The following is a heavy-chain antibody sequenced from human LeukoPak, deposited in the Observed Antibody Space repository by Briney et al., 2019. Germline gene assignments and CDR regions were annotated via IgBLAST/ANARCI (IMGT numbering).Heavy chain of an antibody. D-gene: IGHD3-3*01. CDR3: ARIPTYYDFWSGYSADFDY. J-gene: IGHJ4*02. V-gene: IGHV1-69*13. Sequence: SVKVSCKASGGTFSSYAISWVRQAPGHGLEWIGGIIPICGTANYAQKFQGRVTITADESTSTAYMELSSLRSGDTAVYYCARIPTYYDFWSGYSADFDYWGQGTLVTVSS. CDR1: GGTFSSYA. CDR2: IIPICGTA.